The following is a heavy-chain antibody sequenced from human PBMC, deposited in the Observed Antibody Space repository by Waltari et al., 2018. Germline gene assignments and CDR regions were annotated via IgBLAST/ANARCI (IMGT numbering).Heavy chain of an antibody. J-gene: IGHJ4*02. V-gene: IGHV4-38-2*02. Sequence: QVQLQESGPGLVKPSETLSLTCAVSGYSISSGYYWGWIRQPPGKGLEWIGSIDHSGGTYHNPSLKSRVTISVDTSKNQFSLKLSSVTAADTAEYYCARDGVMITFGGVYDYWGQGTLVTVSS. CDR3: ARDGVMITFGGVYDY. CDR1: GYSISSGYY. D-gene: IGHD3-16*01. CDR2: IDHSGGT.